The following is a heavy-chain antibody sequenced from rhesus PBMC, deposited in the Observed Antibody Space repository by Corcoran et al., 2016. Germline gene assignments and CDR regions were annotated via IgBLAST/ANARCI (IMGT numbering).Heavy chain of an antibody. J-gene: IGHJ2*01. V-gene: IGHV4-93*02. CDR1: GGSISSSNW. CDR3: ARQIAAAGKGYFDL. Sequence: QVQLQESGPAVVKPSETLSLTCAVSGGSISSSNWWSWIRQSPGKGLEWLGGIYGSGGSTEYNHSLKSRVTMSIDTSKNQFSLKLSAVTAADTAVYYCARQIAAAGKGYFDLWGPGTPITISS. CDR2: IYGSGGST. D-gene: IGHD6-25*01.